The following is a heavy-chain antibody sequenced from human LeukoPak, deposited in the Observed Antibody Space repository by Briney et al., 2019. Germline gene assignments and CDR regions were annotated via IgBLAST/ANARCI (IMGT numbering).Heavy chain of an antibody. J-gene: IGHJ2*01. V-gene: IGHV3-23*01. Sequence: GGSLRLSCAASGFTFSSHDMSWVRQAPGKELEWVSASGGDGGSTYADSVKGRFTISRDSSKNTLYLQMNSLRAEDTATYYCAKALNYWYFDLWGRGNLVTVSS. CDR2: SGGDGGST. CDR1: GFTFSSHD. CDR3: AKALNYWYFDL.